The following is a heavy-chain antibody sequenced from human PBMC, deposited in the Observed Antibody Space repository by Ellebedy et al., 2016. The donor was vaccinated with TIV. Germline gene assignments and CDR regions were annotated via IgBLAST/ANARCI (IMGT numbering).Heavy chain of an antibody. CDR3: TTDWLITPYCGGGPWCNDAFDI. D-gene: IGHD2-21*01. Sequence: PGGSLRLSCAASGFTFSNAWMSWVRQAPGKGLEWVGRIKSKTDGGTTDYAAPVKGRFTISRDDSKNTLYLQMNSLKTEDTAVYYCTTDWLITPYCGGGPWCNDAFDIWGQGTMVTVSS. CDR1: GFTFSNAW. CDR2: IKSKTDGGTT. V-gene: IGHV3-15*01. J-gene: IGHJ3*02.